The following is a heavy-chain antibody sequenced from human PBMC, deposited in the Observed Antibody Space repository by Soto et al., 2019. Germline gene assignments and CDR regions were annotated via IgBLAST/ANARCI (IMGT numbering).Heavy chain of an antibody. D-gene: IGHD2-21*02. CDR2: INAGNGNT. V-gene: IGHV1-3*01. CDR1: GYTFTSYA. Sequence: ASVKVSCKASGYTFTSYAMHWVRQAPGQRLEWMGWINAGNGNTKYSQKFQGRVTITRDTSASTAYMELSSLRSEDTAVYYCARSIVVATALDFWGQGILVTVSS. J-gene: IGHJ4*02. CDR3: ARSIVVATALDF.